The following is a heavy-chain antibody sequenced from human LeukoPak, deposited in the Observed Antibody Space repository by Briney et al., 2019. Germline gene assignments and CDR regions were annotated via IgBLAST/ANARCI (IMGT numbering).Heavy chain of an antibody. D-gene: IGHD2-2*01. CDR1: GFTFSSYA. V-gene: IGHV3-23*01. CDR2: ISGSGGST. Sequence: PGASLRLSCAASGFTFSSYAMSWVRQAPGKGLEWVSAISGSGGSTYYADSVKGRFTISRDNSKNTLYLQMNSLRAEDTAVYYCAKGLCSSTSCYPYYYYGMDVWGQGTTVTVSS. J-gene: IGHJ6*02. CDR3: AKGLCSSTSCYPYYYYGMDV.